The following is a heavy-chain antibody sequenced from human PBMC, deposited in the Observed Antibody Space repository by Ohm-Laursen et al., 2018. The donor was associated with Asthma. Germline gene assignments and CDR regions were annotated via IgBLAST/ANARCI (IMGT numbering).Heavy chain of an antibody. CDR3: ARDVMEWYLPAFDF. Sequence: SLRLSCAASGFTFRSYAMHWVRQAPGKGLEWVAVGGSYYDGGLKYYADSVNGRFTVSRDDSKNTLYPQMNSLRPDDTAVYYCARDVMEWYLPAFDFWGQGTLVTGSS. V-gene: IGHV3-30-3*01. D-gene: IGHD3-3*01. J-gene: IGHJ4*02. CDR1: GFTFRSYA. CDR2: GGSYYDGGLK.